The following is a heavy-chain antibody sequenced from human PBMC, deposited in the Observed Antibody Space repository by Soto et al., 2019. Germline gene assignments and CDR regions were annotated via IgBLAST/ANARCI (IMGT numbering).Heavy chain of an antibody. CDR3: ARDLHYAFDI. J-gene: IGHJ3*02. CDR2: ITGSSSNI. CDR1: GFTFTRNS. Sequence: EVQLVESGGGLVQPGGSLRRSCAVSGFTFTRNSLNWVRQAPGKGLEWVSYITGSSSNINYADSVKGRFTISRDNAKNSLYLQMNSLRAEDTAVYYRARDLHYAFDIWGQGTMVTVSS. V-gene: IGHV3-48*01.